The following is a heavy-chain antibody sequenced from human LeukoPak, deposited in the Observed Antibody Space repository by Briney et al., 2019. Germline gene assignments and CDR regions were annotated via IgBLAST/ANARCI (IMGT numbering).Heavy chain of an antibody. CDR2: IYHSGST. V-gene: IGHV4-39*07. D-gene: IGHD1-26*01. J-gene: IGHJ4*02. Sequence: PSETLSLTCTVSGGSISSSNDYWGWIRQPPGKGLEWIGSIYHSGSTYNNPSLKSRVTISLDTSKNQFSLKLSSVTAADTAVYYCATYSGSPVPFDYWGQGTLVTVSS. CDR1: GGSISSSNDY. CDR3: ATYSGSPVPFDY.